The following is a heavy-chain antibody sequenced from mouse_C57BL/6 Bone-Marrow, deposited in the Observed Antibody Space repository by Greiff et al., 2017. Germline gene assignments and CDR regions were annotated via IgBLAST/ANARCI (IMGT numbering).Heavy chain of an antibody. CDR3: ARLLLRPYWYFDV. Sequence: EVQVVESGGGLVKPGGSLKLSCAASGFTFSDYGMHWVRQAPEKGLEWVAYISSGSSTIYYADTVKGRFPIPRDNDKNTLFLQMTSRRSEDTAMYYCARLLLRPYWYFDVWGTGTTVTVSS. J-gene: IGHJ1*03. V-gene: IGHV5-17*01. CDR1: GFTFSDYG. D-gene: IGHD1-1*01. CDR2: ISSGSSTI.